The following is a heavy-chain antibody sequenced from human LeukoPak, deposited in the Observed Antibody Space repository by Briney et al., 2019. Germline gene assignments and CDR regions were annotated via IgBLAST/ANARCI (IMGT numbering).Heavy chain of an antibody. J-gene: IGHJ5*02. V-gene: IGHV4-61*02. Sequence: SSETLSLTCTGSGGSISSGSYCWSWIRQPAGKGLEWIGRICTSGSTNYNPSLKSRVTISVDTSKNQFSLKLSSVTAADTAVYYCARALYCSSNNCYIGGDWFDPWGQGTLVTVSS. CDR3: ARALYCSSNNCYIGGDWFDP. CDR1: GGSISSGSYC. CDR2: ICTSGST. D-gene: IGHD2-2*02.